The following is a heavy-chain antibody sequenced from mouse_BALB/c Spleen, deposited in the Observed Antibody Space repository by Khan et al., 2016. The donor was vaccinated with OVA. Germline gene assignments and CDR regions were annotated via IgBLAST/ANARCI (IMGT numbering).Heavy chain of an antibody. CDR2: ISYSGVT. D-gene: IGHD1-1*01. V-gene: IGHV3-2*02. CDR3: ARGNYYGYYFDY. J-gene: IGHJ2*01. Sequence: VQLKESGPGLVKPSQSLSLTRTVTGYSITSGYAWNWIRQFPGNKLEWMGYISYSGVTSYTPSLTSRISITRDTPKNQFFLQLNSVTTEDTATYYCARGNYYGYYFDYWGQGTTLTVSS. CDR1: GYSITSGYA.